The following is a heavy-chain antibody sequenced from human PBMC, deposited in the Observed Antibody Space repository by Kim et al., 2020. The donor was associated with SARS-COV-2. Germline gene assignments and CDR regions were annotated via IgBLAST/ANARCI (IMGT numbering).Heavy chain of an antibody. Sequence: GGSLRLSCVGYGFRFDHYAAHWVRQVPGKGLEWVAHISGDGGRSWYADSVKGRFTVSRDNRKNSLYLQMNSLRSEDTALYYCAKDKSGKSDYYRDYYYY. CDR2: ISGDGGRS. J-gene: IGHJ6*03. CDR1: GFRFDHYA. V-gene: IGHV3-43*02. CDR3: AKDKSGKSDYYRDYYYY. D-gene: IGHD3-3*01.